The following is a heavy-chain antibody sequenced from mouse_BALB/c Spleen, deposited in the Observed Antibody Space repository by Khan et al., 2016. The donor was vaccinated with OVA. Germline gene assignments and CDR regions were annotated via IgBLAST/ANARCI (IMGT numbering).Heavy chain of an antibody. Sequence: VQLQQPGPELMKPGASVKISCKASGNSFTSYYIHWVKQSHGKSLEWIGYIDPFNGSTNYNQKFKGKATLTVDKSSSTAYMHLSSLTSEDSAVYYCARHGSSAGFADWGQGTLVTVSA. CDR3: ARHGSSAGFAD. CDR1: GNSFTSYY. V-gene: IGHV1S135*01. D-gene: IGHD1-1*01. J-gene: IGHJ3*01. CDR2: IDPFNGST.